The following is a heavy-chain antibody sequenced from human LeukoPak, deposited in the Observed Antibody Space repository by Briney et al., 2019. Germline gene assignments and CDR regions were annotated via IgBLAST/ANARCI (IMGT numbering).Heavy chain of an antibody. J-gene: IGHJ4*02. CDR2: IYPNSGDT. V-gene: IGHV1-2*02. D-gene: IGHD1-26*01. CDR1: GYTFTGYF. Sequence: GASVKVSCRASGYTFTGYFMHWVRQAPGQGLEWMGWIYPNSGDTKYAQKFQGRVTMTRDTSISTTYMELSSLRSDDTAVYYCARFSGSSNFDYWGQGTLVTVSS. CDR3: ARFSGSSNFDY.